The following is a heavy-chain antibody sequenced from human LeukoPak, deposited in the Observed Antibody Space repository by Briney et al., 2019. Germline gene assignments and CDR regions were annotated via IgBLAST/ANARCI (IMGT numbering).Heavy chain of an antibody. V-gene: IGHV3-30*02. J-gene: IGHJ4*02. CDR2: IRYDGSNK. D-gene: IGHD3-9*01. Sequence: GGSLRLSCAASGFTFSSYGMHWVRQAPGKGLEWVAFIRYDGSNKYFADSVKGRFTISRDNSKNTLYLQMNSLRAEDTAVYYCAKDPHVLRYFDWLGGPYYFGYWGQGTLVTVSS. CDR3: AKDPHVLRYFDWLGGPYYFGY. CDR1: GFTFSSYG.